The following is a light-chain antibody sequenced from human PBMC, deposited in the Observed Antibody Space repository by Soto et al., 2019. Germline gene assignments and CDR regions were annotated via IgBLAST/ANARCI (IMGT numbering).Light chain of an antibody. Sequence: SYELTQPPSLPVSPGQTASITCSGYKLESGFACWYQQKPGQSPVLVIYQDTRRPSGIPERFSGSSSGNTATLTISGTQAMDEADYYCQAWDSRTGVIFGGGTKLTVL. CDR1: KLESGF. CDR3: QAWDSRTGVI. V-gene: IGLV3-1*01. CDR2: QDT. J-gene: IGLJ2*01.